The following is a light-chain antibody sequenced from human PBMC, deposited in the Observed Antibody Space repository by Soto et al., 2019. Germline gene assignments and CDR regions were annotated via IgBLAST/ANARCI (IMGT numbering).Light chain of an antibody. V-gene: IGLV4-69*01. CDR1: SGHSSYA. CDR3: QTWGTGIRV. J-gene: IGLJ2*01. Sequence: QSVLTQSPSASASLGASVKLTCTLSSGHSSYAIAWHQQQPEKGPRYLMMLNSDGGHSKGDGIPDPCSGSSSGAERPLTISRLPSEDEDDYCCQTWGTGIRVFGGGTKLTVL. CDR2: LNSDGGH.